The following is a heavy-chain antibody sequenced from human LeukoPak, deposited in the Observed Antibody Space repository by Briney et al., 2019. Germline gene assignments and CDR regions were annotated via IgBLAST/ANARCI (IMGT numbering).Heavy chain of an antibody. J-gene: IGHJ4*02. CDR1: GGSFSGYY. CDR3: ARGKLWQWLVSGRVLYFDY. V-gene: IGHV4-34*01. CDR2: INHSGST. Sequence: PSETLSLTRAVYGGSFSGYYWSWIRQPPGKGLEWIGEINHSGSTNYNPSLKSRVTISVDTSKNQFSLKLSSVTAADTAVYYCARGKLWQWLVSGRVLYFDYWGQGTLVTVSS. D-gene: IGHD6-19*01.